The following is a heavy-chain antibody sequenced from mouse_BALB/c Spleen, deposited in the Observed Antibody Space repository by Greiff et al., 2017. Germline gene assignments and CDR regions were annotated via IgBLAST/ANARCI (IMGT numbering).Heavy chain of an antibody. V-gene: IGHV3-2*02. Sequence: EVNLMESGPGLVKPSQSLSLTCTVTGYSITSDYAWNWIRQFPGNKLEWMGYISYSGSTSYNPSLKSRISITRDTSKNQFFLQLNSVTTEDTATYYCARGGYYDYDVYYAMDYWGQGTSVTVSS. D-gene: IGHD2-4*01. J-gene: IGHJ4*01. CDR3: ARGGYYDYDVYYAMDY. CDR2: ISYSGST. CDR1: GYSITSDYA.